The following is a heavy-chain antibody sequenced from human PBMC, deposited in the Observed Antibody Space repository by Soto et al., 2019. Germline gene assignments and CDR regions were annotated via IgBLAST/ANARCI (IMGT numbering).Heavy chain of an antibody. CDR2: INPNSGGT. CDR3: ARDLSSSSHAFDI. D-gene: IGHD6-6*01. J-gene: IGHJ3*02. CDR1: GYTFTGYY. V-gene: IGHV1-2*04. Sequence: ASVKVSCKASGYTFTGYYMHWVRQAPGQGLEWMGWINPNSGGTNYAQKFQGWVTMTRDTSISTAYMELSRLRSDDTAVYYCARDLSSSSHAFDIWGQGTMVTVSS.